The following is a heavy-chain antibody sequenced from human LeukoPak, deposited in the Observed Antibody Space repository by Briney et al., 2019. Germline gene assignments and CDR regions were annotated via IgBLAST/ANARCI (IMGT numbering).Heavy chain of an antibody. Sequence: KPSETLSLTCTVSGGSISSSSYYWGWIRQPPVKGLEWIGSIYYSGSTYYNPSLKSRVTISVDTSKNQFSLKLSSVTAADTAVYYCARREQQLGWFDPWGQGTLVTVSS. CDR1: GGSISSSSYY. J-gene: IGHJ5*02. CDR3: ARREQQLGWFDP. D-gene: IGHD6-13*01. CDR2: IYYSGST. V-gene: IGHV4-39*01.